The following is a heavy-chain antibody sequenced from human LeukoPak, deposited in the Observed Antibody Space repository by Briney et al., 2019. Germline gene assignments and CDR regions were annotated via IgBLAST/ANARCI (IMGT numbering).Heavy chain of an antibody. Sequence: SETLSLTCTVSGGSISSYYWSWIRQPAGKGLEWIGRIYTSGSTNYNPSLKSRVTMSVDTSKNQFSLKLSSATAADTAVYYCARSSMYSGSYYFDYWGQGTLVTVSS. CDR3: ARSSMYSGSYYFDY. J-gene: IGHJ4*02. V-gene: IGHV4-4*07. CDR2: IYTSGST. CDR1: GGSISSYY. D-gene: IGHD1-26*01.